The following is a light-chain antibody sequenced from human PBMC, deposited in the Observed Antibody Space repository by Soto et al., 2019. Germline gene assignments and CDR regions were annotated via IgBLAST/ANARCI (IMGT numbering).Light chain of an antibody. CDR3: QQYGSSGT. CDR1: QSVSRN. V-gene: IGKV3-20*01. J-gene: IGKJ5*01. CDR2: DAS. Sequence: VLTQSPRTPCLSPGERATLSCRASQSVSRNLAWYKQKPGQAPSILIYDASNRATGIPARFSGSGSGTDFTLTIRRLEPEDSAVDYCQQYGSSGTFGQGTRREIK.